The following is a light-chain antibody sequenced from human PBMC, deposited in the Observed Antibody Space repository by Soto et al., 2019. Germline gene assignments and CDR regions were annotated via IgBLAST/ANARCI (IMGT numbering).Light chain of an antibody. V-gene: IGLV1-51*01. CDR3: ASWDSGLSSVV. J-gene: IGLJ3*02. CDR2: DTD. Sequence: QSVLTQPPSVSAAPGQKVTISCSGSSSNIGHNSVSWYQQLPGTAPKLLIYDTDKRPSGIPDRFSDSWSGTSATLTITGLQTGDEADYYCASWDSGLSSVVFGGGTQLTVL. CDR1: SSNIGHNS.